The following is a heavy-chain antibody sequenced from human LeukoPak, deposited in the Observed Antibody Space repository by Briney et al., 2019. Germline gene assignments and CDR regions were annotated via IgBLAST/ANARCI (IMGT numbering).Heavy chain of an antibody. J-gene: IGHJ4*02. CDR3: ARVVRGYSYGHNTYYFDY. D-gene: IGHD5-18*01. CDR1: GGSISSYY. V-gene: IGHV4-59*01. CDR2: IYYSGST. Sequence: SETLSLTCTVSGGSISSYYWSWIRQPPGKGLEWIGYIYYSGSTNYNPSLKSRVTISVDTSKNQFSLKLSSVTAADTAVYYCARVVRGYSYGHNTYYFDYRGQGTLVTVSS.